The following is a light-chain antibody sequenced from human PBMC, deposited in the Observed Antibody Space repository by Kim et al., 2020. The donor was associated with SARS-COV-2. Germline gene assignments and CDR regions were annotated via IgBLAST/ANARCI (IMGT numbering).Light chain of an antibody. V-gene: IGKV3-20*01. CDR1: QSVSRSS. CDR3: QHYDSEPVT. J-gene: IGKJ2*01. Sequence: EIVLTQSPGTLSLSPGERATLSCRASQSVSRSSLAWYQQKPGRTPRLLIYDASTRATGIPDRFSGSGSGTDFTLTISRLEPEDFAVYYCQHYDSEPVTFGQGTKLEI. CDR2: DAS.